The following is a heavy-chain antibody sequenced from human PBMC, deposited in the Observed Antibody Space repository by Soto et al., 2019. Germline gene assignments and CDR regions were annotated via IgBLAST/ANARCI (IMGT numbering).Heavy chain of an antibody. CDR2: ISYDGSNK. V-gene: IGHV3-30-3*01. D-gene: IGHD3-3*01. CDR1: GFTFSSYA. CDR3: ARDLTGGGLEWLFRWFDP. J-gene: IGHJ5*02. Sequence: QPGGSLRLSCAASGFTFSSYAMHWVRQAPGKGLEWVAVISYDGSNKYYADSVKGRFTISRDNSKNTLYLQMNSLRAEDTAVYYCARDLTGGGLEWLFRWFDPWGQGTLVTVSS.